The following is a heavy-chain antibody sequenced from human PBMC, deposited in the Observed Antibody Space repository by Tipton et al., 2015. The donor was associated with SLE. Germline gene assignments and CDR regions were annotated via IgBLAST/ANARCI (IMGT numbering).Heavy chain of an antibody. J-gene: IGHJ6*02. CDR2: IYSGGST. CDR1: GFTVSSNY. V-gene: IGHV3-66*02. D-gene: IGHD3-3*01. Sequence: SLRLSCAASGFTVSSNYMSWVRQAPGKGLEWVSVIYSGGSTYYADSVKGRFTISRDNSKNTLYLQMNSLRAEDTAVYYCAREARMGSYYDFWSGYSYYGMDVWGQGTTVTVSS. CDR3: AREARMGSYYDFWSGYSYYGMDV.